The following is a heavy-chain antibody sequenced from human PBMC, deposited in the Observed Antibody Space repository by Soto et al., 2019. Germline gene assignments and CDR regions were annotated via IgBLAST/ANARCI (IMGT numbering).Heavy chain of an antibody. CDR2: ISSGSSNI. J-gene: IGHJ4*01. D-gene: IGHD2-15*01. CDR1: GFAFRSYN. Sequence: EVQLVESGGGLVKPGGSLTLSCGASGFAFRSYNMNWVRQAPGKGLEWVASISSGSSNIYYADSLKGRFTISRDNAKNSLYLQMDGLRDEDSSVYYCASTTVVAATFDVWGHGTLVTVSS. CDR3: ASTTVVAATFDV. V-gene: IGHV3-21*01.